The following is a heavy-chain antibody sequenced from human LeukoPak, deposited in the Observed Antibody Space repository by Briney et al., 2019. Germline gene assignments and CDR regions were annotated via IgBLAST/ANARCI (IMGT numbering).Heavy chain of an antibody. CDR1: GFTVSSNY. J-gene: IGHJ4*02. CDR2: IWYDGSNK. D-gene: IGHD5-18*01. V-gene: IGHV3-33*08. Sequence: PGWSLRLSCAASGFTVSSNYMSWVRQAPGKGLEWVAVIWYDGSNKYYADSVKGRFTISRDNSKNTLYLQMNRLRAEDTAVYYCARGPGTGYSYVDYWGQGTLVTVSS. CDR3: ARGPGTGYSYVDY.